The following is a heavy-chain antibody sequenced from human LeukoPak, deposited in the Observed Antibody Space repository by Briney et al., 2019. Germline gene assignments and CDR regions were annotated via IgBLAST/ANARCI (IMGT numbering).Heavy chain of an antibody. D-gene: IGHD2-15*01. J-gene: IGHJ4*02. Sequence: ASVKVSCKASGYTFTSYGISWVRQAPRQGLEWMGIINPSGGSTSYAQKFQGRVTMTRDTSTSTVYMELSSLRSEDTAVYYCARSPFKGYCSGGSCYFLDYWGQGTLVTVSS. CDR2: INPSGGST. V-gene: IGHV1-46*01. CDR3: ARSPFKGYCSGGSCYFLDY. CDR1: GYTFTSYG.